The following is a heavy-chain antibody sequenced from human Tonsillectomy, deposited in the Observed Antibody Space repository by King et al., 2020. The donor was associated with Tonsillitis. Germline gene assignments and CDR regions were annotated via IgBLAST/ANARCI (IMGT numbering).Heavy chain of an antibody. CDR2: ISSSSSYI. CDR3: ARVARGDPGWYFDL. V-gene: IGHV3-21*01. Sequence: QLVQSGGGLVKPGGSLRLSCAASGFTFSSYSMNWVRQAPGKGLEWVSSISSSSSYIYYADSVKGRFTISRDNAKNSLYLQMNSLRAEDTAVYYCARVARGDPGWYFDLWGRGTLVTVSS. J-gene: IGHJ2*01. D-gene: IGHD2-21*01. CDR1: GFTFSSYS.